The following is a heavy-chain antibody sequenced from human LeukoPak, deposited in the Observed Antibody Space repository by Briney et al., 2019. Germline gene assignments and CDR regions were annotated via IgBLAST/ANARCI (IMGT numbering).Heavy chain of an antibody. CDR2: IYHTGST. Sequence: SETLSLTCDVSGDSIGAINWWNWVRQPPGKGLEWIGEIYHTGSTNYSPSLKSRVTISVDKSKNQFSLRLSSVTAADTAVYYCARDRLGSSDAFDIWGQGTMVTVSS. D-gene: IGHD3-10*01. J-gene: IGHJ3*02. V-gene: IGHV4-4*02. CDR3: ARDRLGSSDAFDI. CDR1: GDSIGAINW.